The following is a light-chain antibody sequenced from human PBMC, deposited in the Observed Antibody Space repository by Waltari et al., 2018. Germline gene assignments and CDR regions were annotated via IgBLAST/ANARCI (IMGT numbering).Light chain of an antibody. CDR1: SSDAGNYNL. V-gene: IGLV2-23*01. CDR2: DDN. J-gene: IGLJ3*02. Sequence: QSALTQPASVSGSPGQSITISCTGTSSDAGNYNLVSWYQQYPGKAPKVMIYDDNMRPSGVSDRFSGSKSGNTASLTISGVQAEDEADYYCCSYAGSYTWVFGGGTKLTVL. CDR3: CSYAGSYTWV.